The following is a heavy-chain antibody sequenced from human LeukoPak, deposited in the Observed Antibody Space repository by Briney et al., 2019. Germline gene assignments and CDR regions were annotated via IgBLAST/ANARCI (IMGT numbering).Heavy chain of an antibody. CDR1: GGSISSYY. CDR3: ARERGIQRFDY. V-gene: IGHV4-59*01. D-gene: IGHD5-18*01. Sequence: SETLSLTCTVSGGSISSYYWSWIRQHPGKGLEWIGYIYYSGSTYYNPSLKSRFTISIDTSKNRFSLKLSSVTAADTAMYYCARERGIQRFDYWGQGTLVTVSS. CDR2: IYYSGST. J-gene: IGHJ4*02.